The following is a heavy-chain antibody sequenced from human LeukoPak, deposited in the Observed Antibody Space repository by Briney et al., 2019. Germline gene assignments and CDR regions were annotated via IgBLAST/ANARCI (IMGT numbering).Heavy chain of an antibody. CDR2: LNPNSGNT. Sequence: ASVKVSCKASGYTFTSYDINWVRQATGQGLEWMGWLNPNSGNTGYAQKFQGRVTMTRNTSISTAYMELSSLRSEDTAVYYCARVGGIAAAGGPKNYHYYGMDVWGQGTTVTVSS. CDR1: GYTFTSYD. CDR3: ARVGGIAAAGGPKNYHYYGMDV. D-gene: IGHD6-13*01. J-gene: IGHJ6*02. V-gene: IGHV1-8*01.